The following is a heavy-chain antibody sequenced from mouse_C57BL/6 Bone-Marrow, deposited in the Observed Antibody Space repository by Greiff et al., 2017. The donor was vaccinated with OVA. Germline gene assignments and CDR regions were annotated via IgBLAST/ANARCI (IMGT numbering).Heavy chain of an antibody. V-gene: IGHV1-15*01. D-gene: IGHD1-1*01. CDR1: GYTFTDYE. Sequence: VQLQQSGAELVRPGASVTLSCKASGYTFTDYEMHWVKQTPVHGLEWIGAIDPETGGTAYNEKFKGKATLTADKSSSTAYMELRSLTSEDSAVYFCAVYGSSYDWYFDVWGTGTTVTVSS. J-gene: IGHJ1*03. CDR3: AVYGSSYDWYFDV. CDR2: IDPETGGT.